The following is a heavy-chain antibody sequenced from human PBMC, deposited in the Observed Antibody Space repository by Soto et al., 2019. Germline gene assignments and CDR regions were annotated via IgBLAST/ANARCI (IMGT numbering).Heavy chain of an antibody. Sequence: GGSLRLSCAASGFTFSSYAMSWVRQAPGKGLEWVSAISGSGGSTYYADSVKGRFTISRDNSKNTLYLQMNSLRAEDTAVYYCAKVNTDYYYYGMDVWGQGTTVTVS. CDR1: GFTFSSYA. V-gene: IGHV3-23*01. CDR2: ISGSGGST. D-gene: IGHD4-17*01. CDR3: AKVNTDYYYYGMDV. J-gene: IGHJ6*02.